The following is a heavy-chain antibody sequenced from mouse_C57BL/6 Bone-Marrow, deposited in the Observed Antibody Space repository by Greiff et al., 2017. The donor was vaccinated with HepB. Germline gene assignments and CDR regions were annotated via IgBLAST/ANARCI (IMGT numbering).Heavy chain of an antibody. CDR1: GYSFTSYY. J-gene: IGHJ2*01. Sequence: QVQLKESGPELVKPGASVKISCKASGYSFTSYYIHWVKQRPGQGLEWIGWIYPGSGNTKYNEKFKGKATLTADTSSSPAYMHLSSLTSEDSAVYYCARYYSGSIHFDYWGQGTTLTVSS. CDR3: ARYYSGSIHFDY. V-gene: IGHV1-66*01. D-gene: IGHD1-1*01. CDR2: IYPGSGNT.